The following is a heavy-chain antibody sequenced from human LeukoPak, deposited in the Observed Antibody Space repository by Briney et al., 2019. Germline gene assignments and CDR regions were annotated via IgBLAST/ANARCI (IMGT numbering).Heavy chain of an antibody. D-gene: IGHD3-22*01. J-gene: IGHJ4*02. Sequence: ASVKVSCKASGYTFTSYGISWVRQAPEQGLEWMGWISAYNGNTNYAQKLQGRVTMTTDTSTSTPYMELRSLRSDDTAVYYCARRSGYYYDSSGYDYWGQGTLVTVSS. CDR3: ARRSGYYYDSSGYDY. V-gene: IGHV1-18*01. CDR1: GYTFTSYG. CDR2: ISAYNGNT.